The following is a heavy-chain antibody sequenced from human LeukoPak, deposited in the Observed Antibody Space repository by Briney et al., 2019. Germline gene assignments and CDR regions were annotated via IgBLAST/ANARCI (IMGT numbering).Heavy chain of an antibody. J-gene: IGHJ4*02. Sequence: SETQSLTCAVYGGSFTAYYWTWIRQSPGKGPEWIGEIDHAGKTNYNPSLMSRVILSVDASKNQFSLRLTTVTAADTGVYYCARVPPPGATAFGVVDNWGQGTPVTVSS. CDR3: ARVPPPGATAFGVVDN. D-gene: IGHD3-10*01. CDR1: GGSFTAYY. CDR2: IDHAGKT. V-gene: IGHV4-34*01.